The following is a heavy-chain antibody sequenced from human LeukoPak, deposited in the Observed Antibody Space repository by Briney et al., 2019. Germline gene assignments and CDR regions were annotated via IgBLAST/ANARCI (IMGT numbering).Heavy chain of an antibody. CDR1: GFIFSSYS. CDR3: ARDRDDYPYY. J-gene: IGHJ4*02. D-gene: IGHD4-11*01. V-gene: IGHV3-21*01. Sequence: PGGSLRLSCAASGFIFSSYSMTWVRQAPGKGLEWVSSISSSSSYIYYADSVKGRFTISRDNAKNSLYLQMNSLGAEDTAVYYCARDRDDYPYYWGQGTLVTVSS. CDR2: ISSSSSYI.